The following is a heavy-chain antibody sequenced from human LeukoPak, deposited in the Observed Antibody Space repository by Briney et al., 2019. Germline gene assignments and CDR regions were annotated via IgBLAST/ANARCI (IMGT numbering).Heavy chain of an antibody. D-gene: IGHD5-24*01. CDR2: ISSSSSYI. CDR1: GFTFSAYW. J-gene: IGHJ4*02. Sequence: PGESLRLSCAASGFTFSAYWMTWVRQTPGKGLEWVSSISSSSSYIYYADSVKGRFTISRDNAKNSLYLQMNSLRAEDTAVYYCAREWGMATIDYWGQGTLVTVSS. V-gene: IGHV3-21*01. CDR3: AREWGMATIDY.